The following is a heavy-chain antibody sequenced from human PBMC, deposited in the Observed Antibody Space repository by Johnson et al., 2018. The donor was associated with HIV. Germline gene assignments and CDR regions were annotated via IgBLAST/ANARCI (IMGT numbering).Heavy chain of an antibody. CDR3: ARIGGSYLVLWAFDI. CDR2: ISYDGSDK. Sequence: QVQLVESGGGVVQPGRSLRLSCVASGFTFSSYGMNWVRQAPGKGLEWVAVISYDGSDKYYADSVKGRFTISRDNSKNTLYMQMNSLKPEDTALYYCARIGGSYLVLWAFDIWGQGTMVTVSS. D-gene: IGHD1-26*01. CDR1: GFTFSSYG. J-gene: IGHJ3*02. V-gene: IGHV3-30*03.